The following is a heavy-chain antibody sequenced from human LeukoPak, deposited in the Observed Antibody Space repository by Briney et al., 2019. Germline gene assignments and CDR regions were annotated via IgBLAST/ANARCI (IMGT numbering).Heavy chain of an antibody. Sequence: SETLPLTCTVSGGSNSSYYWSWIRQPPGKGLEWIGYIYTSGSTNYNPSLKSRVTISVDTSKNQFSLKLSSVTAADTAVYYCARADLGYWGQGTLVTVSS. CDR3: ARADLGY. CDR1: GGSNSSYY. V-gene: IGHV4-4*09. CDR2: IYTSGST. J-gene: IGHJ4*02.